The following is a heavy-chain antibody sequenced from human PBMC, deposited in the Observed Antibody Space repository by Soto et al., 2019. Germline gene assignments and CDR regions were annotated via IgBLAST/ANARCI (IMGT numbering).Heavy chain of an antibody. D-gene: IGHD5-12*01. J-gene: IGHJ4*02. CDR3: ARVLSGYDWYFDY. CDR2: IYYSGST. Sequence: TLSLTCTVSGGSISSGGYYWSWIRQHPGKGLEWIGYIYYSGSTYYNPSLKSRVTISVDTSKNQFSLKLSSVTAADTAVYYCARVLSGYDWYFDYWGQGTLVTVSS. CDR1: GGSISSGGYY. V-gene: IGHV4-31*03.